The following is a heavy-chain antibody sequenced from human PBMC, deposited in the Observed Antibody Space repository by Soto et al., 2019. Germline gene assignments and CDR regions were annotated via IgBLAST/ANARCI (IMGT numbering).Heavy chain of an antibody. D-gene: IGHD5-12*01. CDR2: IVVGSGNT. CDR1: GFTFTSSA. V-gene: IGHV1-58*01. J-gene: IGHJ6*02. Sequence: SVKVSCKASGFTFTSSAVQWVRQARGQRLEWIGWIVVGSGNTNYAQKFQERVTITRDMSTSTAYIELSSLRSEDTAVYYCAADRGYSGDDYFFYYYYGMDVWGQGTTVTVSS. CDR3: AADRGYSGDDYFFYYYYGMDV.